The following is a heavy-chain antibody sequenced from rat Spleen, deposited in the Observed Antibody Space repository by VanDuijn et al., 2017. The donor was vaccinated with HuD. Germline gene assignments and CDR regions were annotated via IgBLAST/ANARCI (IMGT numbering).Heavy chain of an antibody. CDR3: ARGSNYFDY. CDR1: GFTFSDYA. J-gene: IGHJ2*01. V-gene: IGHV5-7*01. CDR2: ISYDGRTT. Sequence: EVQLVESGGGLVQPGRSLKLSCAVSGFTFSDYAMNWIRQAPKKGLEWVATISYDGRTTNHRDSVKGRFTISRDNTKSTLDLQMDSLRSEDTATYYCARGSNYFDYWGQGVMVTVSS. D-gene: IGHD5-1*01.